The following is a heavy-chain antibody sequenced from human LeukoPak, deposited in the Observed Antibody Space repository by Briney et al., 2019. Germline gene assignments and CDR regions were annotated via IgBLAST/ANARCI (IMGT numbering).Heavy chain of an antibody. CDR2: LRSGGTI. J-gene: IGHJ4*02. D-gene: IGHD5-12*01. CDR1: EFTVSRSY. Sequence: PGGSLRLSCAATEFTVSRSYMTWVRQAPGKGLEWVSVLRSGGTIEYADTVKGRFTISRDISKNTVYLQMNNLRAEDTAVYYCARGGYSGYDWDYFDYWGQGTLVTVSS. CDR3: ARGGYSGYDWDYFDY. V-gene: IGHV3-66*02.